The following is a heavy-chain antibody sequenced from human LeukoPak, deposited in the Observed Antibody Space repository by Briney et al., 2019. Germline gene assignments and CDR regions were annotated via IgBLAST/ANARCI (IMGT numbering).Heavy chain of an antibody. D-gene: IGHD6-19*01. CDR1: GFTFSSPG. CDR2: ISYDGSNK. J-gene: IGHJ4*02. V-gene: IGHV3-30*03. Sequence: QPGGSLRLSCAASGFTFSSPGMHWVRQAPGKGLEWVAVISYDGSNKYYADSVKGRFTISRDNSKNTLYLQMNSLRAEDTAVYYCARVGSGWSIDYWGQGTLVTVSS. CDR3: ARVGSGWSIDY.